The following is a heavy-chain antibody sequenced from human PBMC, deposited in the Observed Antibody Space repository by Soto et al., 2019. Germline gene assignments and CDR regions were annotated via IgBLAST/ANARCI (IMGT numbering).Heavy chain of an antibody. CDR3: ARDRGMDTAHYGMDV. V-gene: IGHV3-30-3*01. D-gene: IGHD5-18*01. Sequence: QVQLVESGGGVVQPGRSLRLSCAASGFTFSSYAMHWVRQAPGKGLEWVAVISYDGSNKYYADSVKGRFTISRDNSQHTPYLQMTSLRDKDTAVYYSARDRGMDTAHYGMDVWGQGTTVTVSS. CDR1: GFTFSSYA. J-gene: IGHJ6*02. CDR2: ISYDGSNK.